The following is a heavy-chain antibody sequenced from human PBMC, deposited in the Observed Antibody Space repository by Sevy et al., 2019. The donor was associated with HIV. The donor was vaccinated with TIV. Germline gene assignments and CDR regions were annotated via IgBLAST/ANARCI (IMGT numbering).Heavy chain of an antibody. V-gene: IGHV3-30*18. J-gene: IGHJ4*02. CDR3: AKDYYGSGIYYFDY. CDR1: GFTFSSYG. CDR2: ISYDGSNK. Sequence: GGSLRLSCAASGFTFSSYGMHWVRQAPGKGLEWVAVISYDGSNKYYADSVKGRFTISRDNSNNTLYLQMNSLRAEDTAVYYWAKDYYGSGIYYFDYWGQGTLVTVSS. D-gene: IGHD3-10*01.